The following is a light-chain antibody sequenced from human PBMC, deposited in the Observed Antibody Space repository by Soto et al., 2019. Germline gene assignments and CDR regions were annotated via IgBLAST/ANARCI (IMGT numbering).Light chain of an antibody. J-gene: IGLJ3*02. CDR1: SSDVGGYNY. V-gene: IGLV2-14*01. CDR2: EVS. Sequence: QSVLTQPASVSGSPGQSITISCTGTSSDVGGYNYVSWYQQHPGKAPKLMIYEVSNRPSGVSNRFSGSKSGNTASQTISGLQAEDEADYYCSSYTSSSTLEVFGGGTKVTVL. CDR3: SSYTSSSTLEV.